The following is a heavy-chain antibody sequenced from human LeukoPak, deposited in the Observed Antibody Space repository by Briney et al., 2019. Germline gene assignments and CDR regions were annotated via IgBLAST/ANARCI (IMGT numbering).Heavy chain of an antibody. CDR2: IIPIFGTA. D-gene: IGHD6-6*01. CDR1: GGTFSSYA. Sequence: ASVKVSCKASGGTFSSYAISWVRQAPGQGLEWMGGIIPIFGTANYAQKFQGRVTITTDESTSTAYMELSSLRSEDTAVYYCARGWIAARPDYYYYMDVWGKGTTVTVSS. V-gene: IGHV1-69*05. J-gene: IGHJ6*03. CDR3: ARGWIAARPDYYYYMDV.